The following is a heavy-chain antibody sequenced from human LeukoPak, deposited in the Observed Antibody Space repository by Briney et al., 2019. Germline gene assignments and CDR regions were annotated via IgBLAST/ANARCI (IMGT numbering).Heavy chain of an antibody. J-gene: IGHJ4*02. D-gene: IGHD3-10*01. Sequence: SETLSLTCSVSGGSISTYYWSWIRQPPGKGLEWIGYIYYSGTTNYNPSLKSRVTISVDTSKNQCSLELSSVTAADTAIYYCARSDRYYYGSDYWGQGTLVTVSS. CDR1: GGSISTYY. CDR2: IYYSGTT. CDR3: ARSDRYYYGSDY. V-gene: IGHV4-59*08.